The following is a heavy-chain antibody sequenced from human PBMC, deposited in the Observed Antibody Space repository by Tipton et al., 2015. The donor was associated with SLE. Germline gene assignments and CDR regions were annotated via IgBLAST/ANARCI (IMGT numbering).Heavy chain of an antibody. Sequence: SLRLSCAASGFTFDDYAMHWVRQVSGKGPEWVAVTYVGGYIFYADSVKGRFTMSNSQNTLSLQMNSLRNEDTATYYCVKDQTGDGGYALWAFDIWGPGTLVTVSS. V-gene: IGHV3-23*03. CDR1: GFTFDDYA. J-gene: IGHJ3*02. D-gene: IGHD5-12*01. CDR2: TYVGGYI. CDR3: VKDQTGDGGYALWAFDI.